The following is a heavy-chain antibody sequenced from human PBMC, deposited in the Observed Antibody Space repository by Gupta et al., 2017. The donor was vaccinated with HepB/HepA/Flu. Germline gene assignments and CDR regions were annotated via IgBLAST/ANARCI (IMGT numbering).Heavy chain of an antibody. J-gene: IGHJ4*02. V-gene: IGHV1-46*01. CDR2: INPSGGST. CDR3: ARGGGAAPYYDFWSGYWAFDY. CDR1: GYTFTSYY. Sequence: QVQLVQSGAEVKKPGASVKVSCKASGYTFTSYYMHWVRQAPGQGLEWMGIINPSGGSTSYAQKFQGRVTMTRDTSTSTVYMELSSLRSEDTAVYYCARGGGAAPYYDFWSGYWAFDYWGQGTLVTVSS. D-gene: IGHD3-3*01.